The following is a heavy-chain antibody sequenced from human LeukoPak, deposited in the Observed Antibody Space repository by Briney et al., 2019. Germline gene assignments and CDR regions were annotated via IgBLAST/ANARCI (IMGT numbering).Heavy chain of an antibody. D-gene: IGHD3-3*01. Sequence: GGSLRLSCAASGFTFSSYWMYWVRQVPGKGLVWVSRISGDGSSTSYADSVKGRFTISRDNAKNTLYLQMNSLRAEDTAVYYCARGSTIFGVVIVDYWGQGTLVTVSS. J-gene: IGHJ4*02. CDR3: ARGSTIFGVVIVDY. CDR1: GFTFSSYW. CDR2: ISGDGSST. V-gene: IGHV3-74*01.